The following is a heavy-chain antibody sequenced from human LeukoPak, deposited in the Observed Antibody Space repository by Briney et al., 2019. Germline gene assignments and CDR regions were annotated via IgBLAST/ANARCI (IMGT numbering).Heavy chain of an antibody. CDR1: GGTFSSYA. D-gene: IGHD1-26*01. V-gene: IGHV1-69*13. CDR3: ARDWEYYYYYGMDV. Sequence: GASVKVSCKASGGTFSSYAISWVRQAPGQGLEWMGGIIPIFGTANYAQKFQGRVTITADESTSTAYMELSSLRSEDTAVYYCARDWEYYYYYGMDVWGQGTTVTVSS. J-gene: IGHJ6*02. CDR2: IIPIFGTA.